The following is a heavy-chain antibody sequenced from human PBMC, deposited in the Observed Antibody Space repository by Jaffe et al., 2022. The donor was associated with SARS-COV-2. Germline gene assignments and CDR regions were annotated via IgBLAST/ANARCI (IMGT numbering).Heavy chain of an antibody. D-gene: IGHD2-21*02. CDR3: ASSPYCGGDCYSVGRLFQH. V-gene: IGHV4-31*03. Sequence: QVQLQESGPGLVKPSQTLSLTCTVSGGSISSGGYYWSWIRQHPGKGLEWIGYIYYSGSTYYNPSLKSRVTISVDTSKNQFSLKLSSVTAADTAVYYCASSPYCGGDCYSVGRLFQHWGQGTLVTVSS. CDR2: IYYSGST. CDR1: GGSISSGGYY. J-gene: IGHJ1*01.